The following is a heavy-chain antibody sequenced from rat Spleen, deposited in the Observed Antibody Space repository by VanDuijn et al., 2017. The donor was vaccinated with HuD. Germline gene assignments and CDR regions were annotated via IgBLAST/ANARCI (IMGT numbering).Heavy chain of an antibody. Sequence: EVQLVESGGGLVQPGRSMKLSCVASGFTFNNYWMTWIRQAPGKGLEWVASISNTGDSTYYPDSVKDRFTISRDNAKSTLYLQMNSLRSEDTATYYCTRGGSPRYWGQGTLVTVSS. V-gene: IGHV5-31*01. CDR3: TRGGSPRY. CDR2: ISNTGDST. D-gene: IGHD1-11*01. J-gene: IGHJ3*01. CDR1: GFTFNNYW.